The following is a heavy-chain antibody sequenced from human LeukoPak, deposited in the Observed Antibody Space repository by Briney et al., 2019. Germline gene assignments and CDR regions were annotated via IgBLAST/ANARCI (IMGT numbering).Heavy chain of an antibody. D-gene: IGHD1-1*01. CDR1: GYTFTGYY. Sequence: ASVNVSCKASGYTFTGYYMHWVRQAPGQGLEWMGWINPNSGATLYAQKFQGRVTMTRDTSINTAYMELSSLRSDDTAVYYCTRAKRVIFDYWGQETLVTVSS. V-gene: IGHV1-2*02. CDR2: INPNSGAT. CDR3: TRAKRVIFDY. J-gene: IGHJ4*02.